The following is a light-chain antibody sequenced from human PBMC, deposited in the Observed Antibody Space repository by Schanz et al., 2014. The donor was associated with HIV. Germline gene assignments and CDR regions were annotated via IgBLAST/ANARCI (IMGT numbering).Light chain of an antibody. V-gene: IGKV3-15*01. Sequence: EIVMTQSPATLYVSPGEGATLSCRASQSISNNLAWYQHKPGQAPRLLIYGAFTRATGIPVRFSGRGSGTEFTLTISGLQSEDFALYYCQQYNNWPRTFGQGTKV. CDR1: QSISNN. CDR2: GAF. CDR3: QQYNNWPRT. J-gene: IGKJ1*01.